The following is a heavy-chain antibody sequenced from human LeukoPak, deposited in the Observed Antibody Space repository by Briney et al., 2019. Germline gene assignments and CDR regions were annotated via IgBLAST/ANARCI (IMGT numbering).Heavy chain of an antibody. CDR1: GFTFSSYA. CDR2: ISGSGGST. CDR3: AGESVLLWFGELSDAFDI. Sequence: GGSLRLSCAASGFTFSSYAMSWVRQAPGKGLEWVSAISGSGGSTYYADSVKGRFTISRDNAKNSLYLQMNSLRAEDTAVYYCAGESVLLWFGELSDAFDIWGQGTMVTVSS. D-gene: IGHD3-10*01. V-gene: IGHV3-23*01. J-gene: IGHJ3*02.